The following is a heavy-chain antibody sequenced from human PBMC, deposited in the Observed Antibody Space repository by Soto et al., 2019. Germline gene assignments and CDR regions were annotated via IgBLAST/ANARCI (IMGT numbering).Heavy chain of an antibody. Sequence: QVQLVQSGAEVKKPGASVKVSCKASGYTFTSYGISWVRQAPGQGLEWMGWISAYNGNTNYAQKLQGRVTMTTDTSTSTAYMELRSLRSDDTAVYYCARWFPMYSSSSVPSPFFDYWGQGTLVTVSS. CDR2: ISAYNGNT. CDR1: GYTFTSYG. V-gene: IGHV1-18*01. D-gene: IGHD6-6*01. J-gene: IGHJ4*02. CDR3: ARWFPMYSSSSVPSPFFDY.